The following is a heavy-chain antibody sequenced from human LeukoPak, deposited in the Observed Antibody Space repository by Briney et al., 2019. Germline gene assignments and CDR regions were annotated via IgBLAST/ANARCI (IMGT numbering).Heavy chain of an antibody. CDR2: ISSSSSTI. Sequence: RPGGSLRLSCAASGFTVSSNYMSWVRQAPGKGLEWVSYISSSSSTIYYADSVKGRFTISRDNSKNTLYLQMNSLRAEDTAVYYCAKDLYYYDSSGYYLIDYWGQGTLVTVSS. D-gene: IGHD3-22*01. J-gene: IGHJ4*02. CDR1: GFTVSSNY. CDR3: AKDLYYYDSSGYYLIDY. V-gene: IGHV3-48*01.